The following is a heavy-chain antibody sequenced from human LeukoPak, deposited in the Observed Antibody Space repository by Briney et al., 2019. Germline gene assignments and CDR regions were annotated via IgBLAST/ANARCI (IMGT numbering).Heavy chain of an antibody. D-gene: IGHD2-15*01. CDR2: ISNNGGYT. V-gene: IGHV3-23*01. CDR1: GFTSGIYA. J-gene: IGHJ4*02. Sequence: PGGSLRLSCAASGFTSGIYAVSWVRQAPGKGLEWVSAISNNGGYTYYADSVQGRFTISRDNSKSTLCLQMNSLRAEDTAVYYCAKQLGYCSDGSCYFPYWGQGTLVTVSS. CDR3: AKQLGYCSDGSCYFPY.